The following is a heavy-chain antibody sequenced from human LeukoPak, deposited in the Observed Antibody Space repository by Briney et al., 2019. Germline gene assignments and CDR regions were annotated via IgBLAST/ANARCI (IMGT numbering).Heavy chain of an antibody. Sequence: GASVKVSCKASGYTFASSDINWVRQATGQGLGWMGWMNPNSGNTGYAQKFQGRVTITRNTSISTAYMELSSLRSEDTAVYYCARVGPYDFWSGYWNYYYYMDVWGKGTTVTVSS. CDR2: MNPNSGNT. V-gene: IGHV1-8*03. CDR3: ARVGPYDFWSGYWNYYYYMDV. D-gene: IGHD3-3*01. CDR1: GYTFASSD. J-gene: IGHJ6*03.